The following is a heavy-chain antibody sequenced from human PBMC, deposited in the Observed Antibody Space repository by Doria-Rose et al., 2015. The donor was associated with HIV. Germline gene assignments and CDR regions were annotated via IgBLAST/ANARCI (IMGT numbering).Heavy chain of an antibody. J-gene: IGHJ3*02. V-gene: IGHV1-8*01. Sequence: GLEWMGWMNPNSGNTGYAQKFQGRVTMTRNTSISTAYMELSSLRSEDTAVYYCARNGFVVDDAFDIWGQGTMVTVSS. D-gene: IGHD2-15*01. CDR3: ARNGFVVDDAFDI. CDR2: MNPNSGNT.